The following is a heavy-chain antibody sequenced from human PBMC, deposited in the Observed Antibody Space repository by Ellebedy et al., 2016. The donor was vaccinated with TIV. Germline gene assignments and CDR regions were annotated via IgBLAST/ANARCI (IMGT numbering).Heavy chain of an antibody. CDR1: GFSFVSYW. CDR2: INQDGSMK. D-gene: IGHD1-26*01. V-gene: IGHV3-7*01. Sequence: GGSLRLSCAASGFSFVSYWMTWVRQAPGKGLEWLANINQDGSMKYFVDSVKGRFTLSRDHAKNSLYLQMNSLRVDDAAMYYCATDGSYGDYLSPTHAFEIWGQGTMLIVSS. J-gene: IGHJ3*02. CDR3: ATDGSYGDYLSPTHAFEI.